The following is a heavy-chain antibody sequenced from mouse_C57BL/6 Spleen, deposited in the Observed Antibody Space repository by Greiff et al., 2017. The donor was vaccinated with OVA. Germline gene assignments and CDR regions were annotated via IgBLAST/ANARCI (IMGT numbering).Heavy chain of an antibody. CDR3: ERNDGGSYVWYFDV. J-gene: IGHJ1*03. CDR2: IYPRDGST. D-gene: IGHD1-1*02. Sequence: QVQLQQSDAELVKPGASVKISCKVSGYTFTDHTIHWMKQRPEQGLEWIGYIYPRDGSTKYNEKFKGKATLTADKSSSTAYMQLNSLTSEDSAVSVCERNDGGSYVWYFDVWGKGTTVTVSS. CDR1: GYTFTDHT. V-gene: IGHV1-78*01.